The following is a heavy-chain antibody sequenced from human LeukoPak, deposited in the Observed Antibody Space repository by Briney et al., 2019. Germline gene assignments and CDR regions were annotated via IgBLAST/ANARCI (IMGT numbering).Heavy chain of an antibody. J-gene: IGHJ3*02. CDR1: GFTFSIYS. D-gene: IGHD3-10*01. CDR3: ARNPSSGSFPYDAFHI. CDR2: ISSTSGTI. Sequence: GGSLRLSCAASGFTFSIYSMNWVRQAPGKGLEWLSYISSTSGTIYYADSVKGRFTISRDNARNSLYLQMNSLRADDTAVYYCARNPSSGSFPYDAFHIWGQGTMVTVSS. V-gene: IGHV3-48*04.